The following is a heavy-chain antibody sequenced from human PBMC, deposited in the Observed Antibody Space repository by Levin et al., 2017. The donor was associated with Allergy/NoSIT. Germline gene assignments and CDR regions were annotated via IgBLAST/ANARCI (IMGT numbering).Heavy chain of an antibody. D-gene: IGHD5-24*01. Sequence: GESLKISCAASGFNFSIYSMNWVRQAPGKGLEWVSYIGSGSSTIYYADSVKGRFTVSRDNAKNSLYLQMNGLRAEDTAVYYCARGGYNDAFDIWGQGTMVTVSS. CDR3: ARGGYNDAFDI. CDR2: IGSGSSTI. CDR1: GFNFSIYS. V-gene: IGHV3-48*04. J-gene: IGHJ3*02.